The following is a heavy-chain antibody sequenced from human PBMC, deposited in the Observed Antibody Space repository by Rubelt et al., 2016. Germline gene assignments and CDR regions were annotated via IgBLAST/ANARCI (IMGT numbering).Heavy chain of an antibody. J-gene: IGHJ4*02. Sequence: QLQLQESGPGLEKPSETLSLTCTVSGGSISSSSYYWGWIRQPPGKGLEWIGNIYHSGSTYYNPSLKSRVTISVDTSKSQFSLKLSSVTAADTAVYYCARAGGSRSRFDYWGQGTLVTVSS. CDR3: ARAGGSRSRFDY. CDR1: GGSISSSSYY. V-gene: IGHV4-39*07. D-gene: IGHD3-10*01. CDR2: IYHSGST.